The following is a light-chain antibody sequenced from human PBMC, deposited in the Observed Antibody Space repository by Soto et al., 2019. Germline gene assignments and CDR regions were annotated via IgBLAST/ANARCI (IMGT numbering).Light chain of an antibody. J-gene: IGKJ1*01. CDR2: AAS. CDR3: QKYNSAPRT. Sequence: DIQMTQSPSSLSASVGDRVTITCRASQGISNYLAWYQQKPGKVPKLLIYAASTLQSGVPSRFSGSGSGTDFTLTISSVEPEDVATYYCQKYNSAPRTFGQGTQVEIK. V-gene: IGKV1-27*01. CDR1: QGISNY.